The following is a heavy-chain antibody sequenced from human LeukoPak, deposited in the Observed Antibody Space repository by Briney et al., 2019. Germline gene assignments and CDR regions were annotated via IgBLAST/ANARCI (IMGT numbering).Heavy chain of an antibody. CDR3: AKGSSSSWANFDY. Sequence: QPGGSLRLSCAASGFTFSSYAMNWVRQAPGKGLEWVSAISCSGGSTYYADSVKGRFTISRDNSKNTLYLQMNSLRAEDTAVYYCAKGSSSSWANFDYWGQGTLVTVSS. D-gene: IGHD6-13*01. CDR1: GFTFSSYA. J-gene: IGHJ4*02. CDR2: ISCSGGST. V-gene: IGHV3-23*01.